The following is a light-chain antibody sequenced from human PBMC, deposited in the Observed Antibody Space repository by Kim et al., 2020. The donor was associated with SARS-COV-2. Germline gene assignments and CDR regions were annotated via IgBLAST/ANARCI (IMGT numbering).Light chain of an antibody. CDR1: QGISSW. CDR3: QQTNSFPLT. Sequence: ASVGDGATIACRASQGISSWLAWFQQKPGKAPKLLIYTASSLQSGVPSRVSGSGSGTDFTLTISSLQPEDFATYYCQQTNSFPLTFGGGTKVDIK. CDR2: TAS. V-gene: IGKV1-12*01. J-gene: IGKJ4*01.